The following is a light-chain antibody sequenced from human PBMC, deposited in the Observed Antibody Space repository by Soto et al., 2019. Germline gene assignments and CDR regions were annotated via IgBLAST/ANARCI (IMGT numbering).Light chain of an antibody. Sequence: DIQMTQSPSSVSASVGDTVTITCRASQDINSRLAWFQQKPGRAPKYLIQAASILQSGFPSRFAGSGSGTDFTLTINTLQPEDFATYYCLQVKSFPRTFGQGTKVDIK. V-gene: IGKV1-12*01. CDR1: QDINSR. J-gene: IGKJ1*01. CDR2: AAS. CDR3: LQVKSFPRT.